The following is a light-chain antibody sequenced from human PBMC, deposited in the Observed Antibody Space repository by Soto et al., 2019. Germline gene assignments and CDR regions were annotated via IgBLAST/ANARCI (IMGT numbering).Light chain of an antibody. CDR2: GAS. V-gene: IGKV3D-11*02. CDR3: QQRSNWHQA. J-gene: IGKJ1*01. Sequence: EIVLTQSPATLSLSPGDRATLACRARQSISSSLACYQQKPGQAPRLLIYGASNMATVIPARFSGSGSGTDFTLTIRSLEPEDYALYYCQQRSNWHQAFGQGTRVDIK. CDR1: QSISSS.